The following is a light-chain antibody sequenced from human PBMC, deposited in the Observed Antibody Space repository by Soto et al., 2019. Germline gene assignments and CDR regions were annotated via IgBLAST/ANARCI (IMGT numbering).Light chain of an antibody. CDR2: AAS. CDR1: QGIATY. CDR3: QKYNNVPLT. Sequence: DIQMTQSPSSLSAAVGDRVTITCRASQGIATYLAWYQQKPGKAPKPLIYAASTLQSGVPSRFTGSGSGTDFTLTINSLQPEDFATYYCQKYNNVPLTFGPGTKVDIK. V-gene: IGKV1-27*01. J-gene: IGKJ3*01.